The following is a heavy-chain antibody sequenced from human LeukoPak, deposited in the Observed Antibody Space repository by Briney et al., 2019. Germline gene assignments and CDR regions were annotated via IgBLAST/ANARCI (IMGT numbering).Heavy chain of an antibody. CDR3: ARAIFGVVIHFDY. CDR1: GGTFSSYA. CDR2: IIPIFGTA. V-gene: IGHV1-69*13. Sequence: SVKVSCKASGGTFSSYAISWVRQAPGQGLEWMGGIIPIFGTANYAQKFQGRVAITADESTSTAYMELSSLRSEDTAVYYCARAIFGVVIHFDYWGQGTLVTVSS. D-gene: IGHD3-3*01. J-gene: IGHJ4*02.